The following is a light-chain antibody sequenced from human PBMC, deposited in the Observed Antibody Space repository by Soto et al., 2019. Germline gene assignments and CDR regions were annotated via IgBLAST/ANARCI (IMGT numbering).Light chain of an antibody. V-gene: IGKV3-15*01. Sequence: EIVMTQSPATLSVSPGEGATLSCRASQNVDSNLAWYQQKPGLGPRLLIFGASTRATGIPARFSGSGSGTEFTLTITSLQSEDFAVYYCHQYNNWPLWTFGQGTKVDIK. CDR1: QNVDSN. CDR3: HQYNNWPLWT. J-gene: IGKJ1*01. CDR2: GAS.